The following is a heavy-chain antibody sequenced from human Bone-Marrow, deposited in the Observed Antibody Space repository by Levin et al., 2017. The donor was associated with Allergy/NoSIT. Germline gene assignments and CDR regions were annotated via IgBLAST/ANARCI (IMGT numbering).Heavy chain of an antibody. D-gene: IGHD3-22*01. CDR2: IYHSGST. Sequence: SETLSLTCTVSGGSLRMYYWSWIRQSAEKGLEWVGRIYHSGSTKFNPSLRSRVAMSVDRSRSQFSLRLTSVTAADTAVYYCARHSVDYYDSSAYDPTHFDYGGQGIPVIVSS. CDR3: ARHSVDYYDSSAYDPTHFDY. J-gene: IGHJ4*02. V-gene: IGHV4-4*07. CDR1: GGSLRMYY.